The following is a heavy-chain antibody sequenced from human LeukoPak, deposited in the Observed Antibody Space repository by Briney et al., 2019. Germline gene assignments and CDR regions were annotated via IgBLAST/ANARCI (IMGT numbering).Heavy chain of an antibody. CDR3: ARGGAGRRLRLPASSDYYMDV. D-gene: IGHD5-12*01. J-gene: IGHJ6*03. V-gene: IGHV3-13*01. CDR1: GFTFSSYD. Sequence: PGGSLRLSCAASGFTFSSYDMHWVRQATGKGLEWVSAIGTAGDTYYPGSVKGRFTIPRENAKNSLYLQMNSLRAGDTAVYYCARGGAGRRLRLPASSDYYMDVWGKGTTVTISS. CDR2: IGTAGDT.